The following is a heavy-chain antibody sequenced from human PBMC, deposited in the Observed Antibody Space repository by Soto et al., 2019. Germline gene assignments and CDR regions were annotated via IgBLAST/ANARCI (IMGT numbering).Heavy chain of an antibody. CDR1: GASVSSGDYY. CDR3: VRVQADDSSGYYLDY. J-gene: IGHJ4*02. CDR2: IYFSGAT. D-gene: IGHD3-22*01. V-gene: IGHV4-61*03. Sequence: QVQLQEAGPGLVKPSETLALNCSVSGASVSSGDYYWSWIRQPPGKGLEWIGYIYFSGATSYDPSLKRRVSISIDTFKNHLSLKLKSVTAADTAVYYCVRVQADDSSGYYLDYWGQGLLVSVSS.